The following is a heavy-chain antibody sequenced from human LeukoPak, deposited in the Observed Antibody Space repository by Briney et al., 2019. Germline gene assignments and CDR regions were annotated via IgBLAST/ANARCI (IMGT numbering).Heavy chain of an antibody. CDR3: ARQLYDTTGSGSRYFDY. D-gene: IGHD3-22*01. J-gene: IGHJ4*02. Sequence: SETLSLTCTVSGGXISSYYCSWIRQPPGKGQEWLGYIYYSGSTNYNPSLKSRVTISVDTSKNQFSLKLTSVTVADTAVYYCARQLYDTTGSGSRYFDYWGQGTLVTVSS. CDR2: IYYSGST. CDR1: GGXISSYY. V-gene: IGHV4-59*08.